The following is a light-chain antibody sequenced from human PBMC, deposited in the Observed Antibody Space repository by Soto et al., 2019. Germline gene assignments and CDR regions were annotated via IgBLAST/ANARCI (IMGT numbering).Light chain of an antibody. V-gene: IGKV3-20*01. J-gene: IGKJ1*01. Sequence: EIVLTQSPGTLSLSPGERATLSCRTSQSVSSSYLAWYQQKPGQAPRTLIYGASSRATGIPDRFSGSGSGTDFTLSIGRLEPEDFAVYYCQQYGRSWWTFGQGTKVGIK. CDR2: GAS. CDR1: QSVSSSY. CDR3: QQYGRSWWT.